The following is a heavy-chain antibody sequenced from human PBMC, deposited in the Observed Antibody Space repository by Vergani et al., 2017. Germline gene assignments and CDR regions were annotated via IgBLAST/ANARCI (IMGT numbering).Heavy chain of an antibody. CDR3: AKDRKSTWYGFDY. D-gene: IGHD6-13*01. J-gene: IGHJ4*02. V-gene: IGHV3-30*02. Sequence: QVQLVESGGGVVQPGESLRLSCAASGFHFDQYGMHWVRQATGKGLEWVGYLRADSTGQQYTDSVKGRFTISRDNSKNTMYLQMNSVRSDDTAIYYCAKDRKSTWYGFDYWGQGTLVTVSS. CDR2: LRADSTGQ. CDR1: GFHFDQYG.